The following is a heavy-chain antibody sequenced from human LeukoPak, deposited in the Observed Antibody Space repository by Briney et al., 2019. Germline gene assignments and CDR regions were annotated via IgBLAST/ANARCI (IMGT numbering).Heavy chain of an antibody. D-gene: IGHD3-3*01. CDR2: ISYDGSNK. J-gene: IGHJ4*02. Sequence: GGSLRLSCAASGFTFSSYGMHWVRQAPGKGLEWVAVISYDGSNKYYADSVKGRFTISRDNSKNTLYLQMNSLRAEDTAVYYCASQLRFLEWLSEPIDYWGQGTLVTVSS. CDR1: GFTFSSYG. V-gene: IGHV3-30*19. CDR3: ASQLRFLEWLSEPIDY.